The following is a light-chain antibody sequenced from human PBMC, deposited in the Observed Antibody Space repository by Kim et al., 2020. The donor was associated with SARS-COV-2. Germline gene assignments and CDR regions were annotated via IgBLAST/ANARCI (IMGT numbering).Light chain of an antibody. V-gene: IGKV3-11*01. CDR3: QQRSNWPKYT. CDR2: DAS. Sequence: LSPGERATLSCRARQSVSSYLAWYQQKPGQAPRLLIYDASNRATGIPARFSGSGSGTDFTLTISSLEPEDFAVYYCQQRSNWPKYTFGQGTKLEI. CDR1: QSVSSY. J-gene: IGKJ2*01.